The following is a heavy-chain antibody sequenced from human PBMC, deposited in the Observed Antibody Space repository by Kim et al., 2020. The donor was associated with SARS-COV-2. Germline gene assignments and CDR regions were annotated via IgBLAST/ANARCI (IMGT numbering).Heavy chain of an antibody. CDR3: ARHRPLQSVDP. D-gene: IGHD1-1*01. V-gene: IGHV4-39*01. Sequence: SETLSPTCTVSGGSINTNSYYWGWIRQPPEKGLEWIGCIYYSGNTYYNPSLKSRVTISVDTSKNQLSLKLSSVTAADTAIYYCARHRPLQSVDPWGQGT. CDR1: GGSINTNSYY. CDR2: IYYSGNT. J-gene: IGHJ5*02.